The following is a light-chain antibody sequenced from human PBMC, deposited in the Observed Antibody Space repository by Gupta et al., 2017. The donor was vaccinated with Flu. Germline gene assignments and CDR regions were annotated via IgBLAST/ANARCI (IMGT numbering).Light chain of an antibody. Sequence: DRATLSCRASQSVDSNDLAGYQQKPGQAPRLLIYAAITRATGIPDRFSGSGFGTDFTLTISRLEPEDFAVYVCQQYDRPPRTFGQGTKLEIK. J-gene: IGKJ2*01. CDR3: QQYDRPPRT. CDR1: QSVDSND. V-gene: IGKV3-20*01. CDR2: AAI.